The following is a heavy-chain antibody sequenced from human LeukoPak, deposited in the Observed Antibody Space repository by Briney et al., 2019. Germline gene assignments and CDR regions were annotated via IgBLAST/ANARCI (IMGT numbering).Heavy chain of an antibody. CDR3: ARANYYEDYMDV. D-gene: IGHD3-22*01. J-gene: IGHJ6*03. CDR2: INAGNGNT. Sequence: ASVKVSCKASGYTFTSYAMHWVRQAPGQRLEWMGWINAGNGNTKYSQEFQGRVTITRDTSASTAYMEPSSLRSEDMAVYYCARANYYEDYMDVWGKGTTVTVSS. CDR1: GYTFTSYA. V-gene: IGHV1-3*03.